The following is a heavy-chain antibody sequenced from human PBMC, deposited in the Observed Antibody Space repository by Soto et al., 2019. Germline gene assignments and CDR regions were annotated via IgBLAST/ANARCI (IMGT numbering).Heavy chain of an antibody. J-gene: IGHJ5*02. Sequence: ASVKVSCKASGYTFTGYYMHWVRQAPGQGLEWMGWINPNSGGTNYAQKFQGRVTMTRDTSISTAYMELSRLRSDDTAVYYCARGGEVFGVVIFYWLDPWGQGTLVTVYS. V-gene: IGHV1-2*02. CDR1: GYTFTGYY. CDR2: INPNSGGT. D-gene: IGHD3-3*01. CDR3: ARGGEVFGVVIFYWLDP.